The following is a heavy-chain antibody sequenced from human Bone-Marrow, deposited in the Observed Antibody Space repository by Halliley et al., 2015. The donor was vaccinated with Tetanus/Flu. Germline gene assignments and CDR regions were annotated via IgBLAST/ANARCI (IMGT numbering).Heavy chain of an antibody. D-gene: IGHD2-2*01. V-gene: IGHV4-61*08. J-gene: IGHJ4*01. CDR1: GGSTSSGGFY. Sequence: TLSLTCAVSGGSTSSGGFYWSWIRQPPGKGLEWIGYIYYSGRTNYNPSLKSRVTISVDTSKNQFSLKLSSVTAADTAVYYCATPYCTNTSCPPNWGHGTLVTVSS. CDR3: ATPYCTNTSCPPN. CDR2: IYYSGRT.